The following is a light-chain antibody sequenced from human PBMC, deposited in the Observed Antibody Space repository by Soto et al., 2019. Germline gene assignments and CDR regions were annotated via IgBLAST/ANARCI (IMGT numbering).Light chain of an antibody. CDR1: QSISSW. Sequence: DIQMTQSPSTLSASVGDRVTITYWASQSISSWLAWYQQKPGKAPKLLIYKASSLESGVPSRFSGSGSGTEYTLTISSLQPDDFATYYCQQYNSYSETFGQGTKVDIK. CDR2: KAS. J-gene: IGKJ1*01. V-gene: IGKV1-5*03. CDR3: QQYNSYSET.